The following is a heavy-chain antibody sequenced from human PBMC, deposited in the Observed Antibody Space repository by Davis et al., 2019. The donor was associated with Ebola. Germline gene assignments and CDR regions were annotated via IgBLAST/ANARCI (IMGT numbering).Heavy chain of an antibody. D-gene: IGHD4-11*01. Sequence: ESLKISCAASGFTFSDYYMSWIRQPPGKGLEWIGSIYYSGSTYYNPSLKSRVTISVDTSKNQFSLKLSSVTAADTAVYYCATGYSNGPYYYGMDVWGQGTTVTVSS. CDR3: ATGYSNGPYYYGMDV. CDR1: GFTFSDYY. CDR2: IYYSGST. J-gene: IGHJ6*02. V-gene: IGHV4-34*01.